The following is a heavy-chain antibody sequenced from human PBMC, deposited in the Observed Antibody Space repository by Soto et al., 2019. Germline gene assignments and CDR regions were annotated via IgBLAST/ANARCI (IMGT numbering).Heavy chain of an antibody. CDR1: GFSFSTYN. CDR2: ISSAVNT. V-gene: IGHV3-23*01. CDR3: AKQVRDGTSSPYYFDY. J-gene: IGHJ4*02. D-gene: IGHD6-6*01. Sequence: GGSLRPACAASGFSFSTYNMSWVRQAPGKGLEWVSAISSAVNTYYADSVKGRFTISRANSKNTLSLQMNSLRAEGTAVYYCAKQVRDGTSSPYYFDYWGQGTLVTVSS.